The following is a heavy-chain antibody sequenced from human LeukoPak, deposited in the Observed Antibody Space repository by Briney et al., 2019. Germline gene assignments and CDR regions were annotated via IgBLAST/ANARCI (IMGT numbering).Heavy chain of an antibody. CDR1: GFTFDDYG. Sequence: GGSLILSCAASGFTFDDYGMSWVRQAPGKGLEWVSGINWNGGSTGYADSVKGRFTISRDNATNSLYLQMNSLRAEDTALYYCARDRHLEGATTCSDAFDIWGQGTMVAVSS. D-gene: IGHD1-26*01. V-gene: IGHV3-20*04. J-gene: IGHJ3*02. CDR2: INWNGGST. CDR3: ARDRHLEGATTCSDAFDI.